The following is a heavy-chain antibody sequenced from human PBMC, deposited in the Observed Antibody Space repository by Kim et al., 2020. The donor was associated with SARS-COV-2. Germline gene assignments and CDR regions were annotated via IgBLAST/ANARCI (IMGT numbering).Heavy chain of an antibody. Sequence: ASVKVSCKASGYTFTSYDINWVRQATGQELEWMGWMNPNSGNTGYAQKFQGRVTMTRNTSISTAYMELSSLRSEDTAVYYCASGIAVARLGYYYYYGMDVWGQGTTVTVSS. J-gene: IGHJ6*02. D-gene: IGHD6-19*01. CDR1: GYTFTSYD. V-gene: IGHV1-8*01. CDR3: ASGIAVARLGYYYYYGMDV. CDR2: MNPNSGNT.